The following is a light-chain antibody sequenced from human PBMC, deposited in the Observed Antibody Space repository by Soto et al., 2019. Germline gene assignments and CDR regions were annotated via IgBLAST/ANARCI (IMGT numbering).Light chain of an antibody. Sequence: EVVMTQSPATLSVSPGERATLSCRASQSVGSKLAWYQQKPGQAPRLLIFDAFTRATGIPARFSGSGSGTEFTLFISRLQSEDFAVYYCQQYNNWPPLPFGGGTKVEI. CDR1: QSVGSK. CDR3: QQYNNWPPLP. J-gene: IGKJ4*01. V-gene: IGKV3-15*01. CDR2: DAF.